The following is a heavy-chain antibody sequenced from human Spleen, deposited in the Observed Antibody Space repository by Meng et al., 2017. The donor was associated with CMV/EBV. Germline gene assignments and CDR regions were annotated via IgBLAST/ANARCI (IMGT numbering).Heavy chain of an antibody. CDR1: GGSISSSAYY. CDR3: ARVGTRRMTTVWFDP. J-gene: IGHJ5*02. D-gene: IGHD4-17*01. Sequence: SETLSLTCTVSGGSISSSAYYWGWIRQPPGKELEWIGSIYYSGSTYYNPSLKSRVTISVDTSKIKFSLKLSSVTAADTAVYYCARVGTRRMTTVWFDPWGQGTLVTVSS. V-gene: IGHV4-39*07. CDR2: IYYSGST.